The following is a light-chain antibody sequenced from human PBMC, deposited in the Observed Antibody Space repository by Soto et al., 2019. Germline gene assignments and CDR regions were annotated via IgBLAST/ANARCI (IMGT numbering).Light chain of an antibody. CDR3: CSYAGDYIFVL. J-gene: IGLJ2*01. CDR2: DVT. CDR1: SSDVGAYNY. V-gene: IGLV2-11*01. Sequence: QSARTQPRSVSGSPGHSVTGSCTGTSSDVGAYNYVSWYQQHPGKAPKLMIYDVTKRPSGVPDRFSGSKSGNTASLTISGLQAEDEADYYCCSYAGDYIFVLFGGETKLTVL.